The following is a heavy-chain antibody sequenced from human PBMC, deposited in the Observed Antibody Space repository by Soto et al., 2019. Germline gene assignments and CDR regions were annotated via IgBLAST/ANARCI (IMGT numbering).Heavy chain of an antibody. CDR3: ARRYGSAFDI. CDR1: GGSISSYY. J-gene: IGHJ3*02. Sequence: QVQLQESGPGLVKTSETLSLTCTVSGGSISSYYWSWIRQPPGKGLEWIGYIYYSGSTNYNPSLKSRVTISVDTSKNQFSLKLSSVTAADTAVYYCARRYGSAFDIWGQGTMVTVSS. V-gene: IGHV4-59*01. CDR2: IYYSGST. D-gene: IGHD3-10*01.